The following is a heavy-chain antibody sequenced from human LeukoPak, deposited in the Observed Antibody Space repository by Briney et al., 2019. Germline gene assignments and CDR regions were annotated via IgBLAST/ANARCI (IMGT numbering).Heavy chain of an antibody. Sequence: PSETLSLTCAVYGGSFSGYYWSWIRQPPGKGLEWIGEINHSGSTNYNPSLKSRVTISVDTSKNQFSLKPSSVTAADTAVYYCARAGDYYDSLFPFDYWGQGTLVTVSS. D-gene: IGHD3-22*01. V-gene: IGHV4-34*01. J-gene: IGHJ4*02. CDR3: ARAGDYYDSLFPFDY. CDR2: INHSGST. CDR1: GGSFSGYY.